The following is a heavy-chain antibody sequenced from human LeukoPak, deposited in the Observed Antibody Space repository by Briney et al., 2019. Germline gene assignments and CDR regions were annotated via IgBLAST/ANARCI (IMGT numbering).Heavy chain of an antibody. Sequence: ETLSLTCAVSGGSISSRNWWSWVRQAPGKGLEWVSAISGSGGSTYYADSVKGRFTISRDNSKNTLYLQMNSLRAEDTAVYYCAELGITMIGGVWGKGTTVTISS. CDR1: GGSISSRN. CDR3: AELGITMIGGV. CDR2: ISGSGGST. D-gene: IGHD3-10*02. J-gene: IGHJ6*04. V-gene: IGHV3-23*01.